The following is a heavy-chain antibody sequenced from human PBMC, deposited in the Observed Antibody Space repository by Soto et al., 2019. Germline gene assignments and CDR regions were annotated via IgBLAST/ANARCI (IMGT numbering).Heavy chain of an antibody. CDR3: ANLCSSTSCYLAFDI. CDR2: ISYDGSNK. CDR1: GFTFSSYG. D-gene: IGHD2-2*01. J-gene: IGHJ3*02. Sequence: QVQLVESGGGVVQPGRSLRLSCAASGFTFSSYGMHWVRQAPGKGLERVAVISYDGSNKYYADSVKGRFTISRDNSKNTLYLQMNSLRAEDTAVYYCANLCSSTSCYLAFDIWGQGTMVTVSS. V-gene: IGHV3-30*18.